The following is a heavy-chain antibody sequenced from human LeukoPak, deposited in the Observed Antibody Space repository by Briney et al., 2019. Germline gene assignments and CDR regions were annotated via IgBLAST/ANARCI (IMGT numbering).Heavy chain of an antibody. Sequence: PGGSLRLSCAASGFTSSSYGMSWVRQAPGKGLEWVSAIYTGGSTYYAGSVKGRFTISRDNSKNTLYLQMNSLRAEDTAVYYCARNLYYYDSSGYYYYWGQGTLVTVSS. J-gene: IGHJ4*02. V-gene: IGHV3-66*01. D-gene: IGHD3-22*01. CDR3: ARNLYYYDSSGYYYY. CDR1: GFTSSSYG. CDR2: IYTGGST.